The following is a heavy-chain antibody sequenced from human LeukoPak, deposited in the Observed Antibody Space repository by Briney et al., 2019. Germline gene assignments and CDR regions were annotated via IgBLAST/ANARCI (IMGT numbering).Heavy chain of an antibody. D-gene: IGHD5-18*01. CDR1: GYTFTSYD. Sequence: ASVKVSCKASGYTFTSYDSNWVRQATGQGLEWMGWMNPNSGNTGYAQKFQGRVTMTRNTSISTAYMELSSLRSEDTAVYYCARGPPIQLWPRYYYYYSGMDVWGQGTTVTVSS. J-gene: IGHJ6*02. V-gene: IGHV1-8*01. CDR3: ARGPPIQLWPRYYYYYSGMDV. CDR2: MNPNSGNT.